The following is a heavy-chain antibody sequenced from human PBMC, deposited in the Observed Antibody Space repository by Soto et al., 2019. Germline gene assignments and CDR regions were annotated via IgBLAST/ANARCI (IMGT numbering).Heavy chain of an antibody. CDR2: ISYDGSNK. CDR1: GFTFSNYA. D-gene: IGHD6-13*01. CDR3: AKDLGAAGAFDY. J-gene: IGHJ4*02. V-gene: IGHV3-30-3*01. Sequence: GSLRLSCAASGFTFSNYAMHWVRQAPGKGLEWVAVISYDGSNKFYADSVKGRFTISRDNSKNTLYLQMNSLRAEDTAVYYCAKDLGAAGAFDYWGQGTLVTVSS.